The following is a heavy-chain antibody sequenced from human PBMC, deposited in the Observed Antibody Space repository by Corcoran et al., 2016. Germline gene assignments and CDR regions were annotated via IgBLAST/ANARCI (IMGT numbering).Heavy chain of an antibody. CDR1: GYTFTGYY. D-gene: IGHD3-3*01. Sequence: QVQLVQSGAEVKKPGASVKVSCKASGYTFTGYYMHWVRQAPGQGLEWMGWINPNSGGTNYAQKFQGWVTMTRDTSISTAYMELSRLRSDDTAVYYGARDFHYDFWSGDRQRGMDVWGQGTTVTVSS. CDR2: INPNSGGT. CDR3: ARDFHYDFWSGDRQRGMDV. V-gene: IGHV1-2*04. J-gene: IGHJ6*02.